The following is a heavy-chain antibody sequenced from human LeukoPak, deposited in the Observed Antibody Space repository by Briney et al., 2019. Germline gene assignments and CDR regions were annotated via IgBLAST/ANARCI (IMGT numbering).Heavy chain of an antibody. CDR3: ARDYRVGLRSQNSLAAYYFDY. CDR1: GYTFTGYY. Sequence: GASVKVSCKASGYTFTGYYMHWVRQAPGQGLEWMGWINPNSGGTNYAQKFQGRVTMTRDTSISTAYMELSRLRSDDTAVYYCARDYRVGLRSQNSLAAYYFDYWGQGTLVTVSS. V-gene: IGHV1-2*02. D-gene: IGHD5-12*01. CDR2: INPNSGGT. J-gene: IGHJ4*02.